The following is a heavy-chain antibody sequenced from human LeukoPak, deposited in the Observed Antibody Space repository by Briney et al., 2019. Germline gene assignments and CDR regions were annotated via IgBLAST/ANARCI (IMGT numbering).Heavy chain of an antibody. V-gene: IGHV1-46*01. CDR1: GYTCTSYY. CDR3: ARGTTDAY. CDR2: INPSGGST. J-gene: IGHJ4*02. Sequence: ASVKVSWKASGYTCTSYYIDWVRQAPGQGLEWMGVINPSGGSTRYAQKFQGRVTMTGDPSTRTVYMELSSLTSDDTAVYYCARGTTDAYWGQGTPVTVSS. D-gene: IGHD1-1*01.